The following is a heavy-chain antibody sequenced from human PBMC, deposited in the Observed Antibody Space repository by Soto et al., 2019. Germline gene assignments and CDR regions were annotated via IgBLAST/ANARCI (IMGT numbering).Heavy chain of an antibody. V-gene: IGHV4-30-4*01. CDR3: ASAPVFWSGYSYFDY. CDR2: IYYSGST. D-gene: IGHD3-3*01. CDR1: GGSISSGDYY. J-gene: IGHJ4*02. Sequence: PSETLSLTCTVSGGSISSGDYYWSWIRQPPGKGLEWIGYIYYSGSTYYNPSLKSRVTISVDTSKNQFSLKLSSVTAADTAVYYCASAPVFWSGYSYFDYWGQGTLVTVSS.